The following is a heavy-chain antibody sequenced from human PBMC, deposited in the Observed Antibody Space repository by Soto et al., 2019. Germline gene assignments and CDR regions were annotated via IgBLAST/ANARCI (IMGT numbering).Heavy chain of an antibody. CDR1: GGSISSGGYY. V-gene: IGHV4-31*03. Sequence: QVQLQESGPGLVKPSQTLSLTCTVSGGSISSGGYYWSWIRQHPGKGLEWIGYIYYSGSTYYNPSLKSRVTISVDTSKNQFSLKLSSVTAADTAVYYCAASYRTNGVCYPRNYYYYMDVWGKGTAVTVSS. CDR3: AASYRTNGVCYPRNYYYYMDV. J-gene: IGHJ6*03. D-gene: IGHD2-8*01. CDR2: IYYSGST.